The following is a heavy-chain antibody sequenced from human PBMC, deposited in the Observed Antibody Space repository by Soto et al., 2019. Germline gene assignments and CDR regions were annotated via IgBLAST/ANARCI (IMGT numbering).Heavy chain of an antibody. CDR3: AKGSFYMVRGVIFYFDY. J-gene: IGHJ4*02. Sequence: QVQLVESGGGVVQPGRSLRLSCAASGFAFSSYGIHWVRQAPGKGLGWVAVISYDGSNKFYADSVKGRFTISRDNSKNTVYLQMDSLRVEDTAVYYCAKGSFYMVRGVIFYFDYWGQGTLVTVSS. D-gene: IGHD3-10*01. CDR1: GFAFSSYG. CDR2: ISYDGSNK. V-gene: IGHV3-30*18.